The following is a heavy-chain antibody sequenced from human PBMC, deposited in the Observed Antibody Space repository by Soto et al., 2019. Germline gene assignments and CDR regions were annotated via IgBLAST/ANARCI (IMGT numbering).Heavy chain of an antibody. J-gene: IGHJ4*02. CDR1: GFSFSTCE. V-gene: IGHV3-23*01. CDR2: ISVDSSRT. Sequence: GGSLRLSCAASGFSFSTCEMSWVRQAPGRGLEWVSFISVDSSRTYYADAVKGRFTISRDNSRNTLYLQMNSLRAEDTAVYYCAKDVRPDGYWDLDYWGQGTPVTVSS. CDR3: AKDVRPDGYWDLDY. D-gene: IGHD5-12*01.